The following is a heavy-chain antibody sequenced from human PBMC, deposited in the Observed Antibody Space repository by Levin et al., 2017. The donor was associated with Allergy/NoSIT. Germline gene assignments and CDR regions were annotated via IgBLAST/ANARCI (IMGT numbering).Heavy chain of an antibody. CDR2: IYYSGST. D-gene: IGHD5-24*01. CDR3: ARHVANFDGYIDPAFHI. J-gene: IGHJ3*02. Sequence: NPSETLSLTCTVSGGSISSSSYYWGWIRQPPGKGLEWIGSIYYSGSTYYNPSLKSRVTISVDTSKNQFSLKLSSVTAADTAVYYCARHVANFDGYIDPAFHIWGQGTMVTVSS. CDR1: GGSISSSSYY. V-gene: IGHV4-39*01.